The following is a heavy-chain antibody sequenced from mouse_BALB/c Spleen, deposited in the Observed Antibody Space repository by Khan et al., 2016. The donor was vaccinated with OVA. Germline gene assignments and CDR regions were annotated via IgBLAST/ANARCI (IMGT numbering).Heavy chain of an antibody. J-gene: IGHJ3*01. CDR1: GDSITSGY. CDR2: MIYTGYT. D-gene: IGHD2-14*01. Sequence: EVKLLESGPSLVKPSQTLSLTCSVTGDSITSGYWSWIRKFPGNKLEYMGNMIYTGYTYYNPSLKSRISITRHTSKKQYYLQLNSVTTENTATYYCERPTYRYAFAYWGQGTLVTVSA. V-gene: IGHV3-8*02. CDR3: ERPTYRYAFAY.